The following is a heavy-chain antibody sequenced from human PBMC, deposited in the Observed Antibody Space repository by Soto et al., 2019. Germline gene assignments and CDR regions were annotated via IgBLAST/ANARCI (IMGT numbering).Heavy chain of an antibody. Sequence: QVQLVESGGGVVQPGRSLRLSCAASGFSFSTYAMHWVRQTPGKGLEWVAVISYDGDHKYYTDSVKGRFTISRDNSKNTLYLLMNSLRREDTAIYYCARDPAPPDNDSLTGYFHFDYWGQGTLVTVSS. J-gene: IGHJ4*02. CDR2: ISYDGDHK. CDR1: GFSFSTYA. CDR3: ARDPAPPDNDSLTGYFHFDY. D-gene: IGHD3-9*01. V-gene: IGHV3-30-3*01.